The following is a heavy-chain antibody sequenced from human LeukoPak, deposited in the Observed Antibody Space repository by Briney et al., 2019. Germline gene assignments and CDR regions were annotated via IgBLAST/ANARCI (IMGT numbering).Heavy chain of an antibody. CDR2: IYYSGST. CDR1: GGSISSGGYY. Sequence: SQTLSLTCTVSGGSISSGGYYWSWIRQHPGKGLEWIGYIYYSGSTYYNPSLKSRVTISVDTSKNQFSLKLSSVTAADTAVYYCASGYYDFWSGYFDPWGQGTLVTVSS. D-gene: IGHD3-3*01. J-gene: IGHJ5*02. CDR3: ASGYYDFWSGYFDP. V-gene: IGHV4-31*03.